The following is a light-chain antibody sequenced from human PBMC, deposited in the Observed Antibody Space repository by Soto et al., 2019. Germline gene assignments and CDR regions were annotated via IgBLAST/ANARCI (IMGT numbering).Light chain of an antibody. CDR1: QSVTSNY. J-gene: IGKJ1*01. CDR3: QQRSKWRT. CDR2: GAS. Sequence: EIVLTQSPGTLSLSPGERATLSCRASQSVTSNYLAWYQQKPGQAPRLLIFGASIRDTGIPDRFSGSGFGTDFTLTISSLEPEDFAVYYCQQRSKWRTFGQGTKVDIK. V-gene: IGKV3D-20*02.